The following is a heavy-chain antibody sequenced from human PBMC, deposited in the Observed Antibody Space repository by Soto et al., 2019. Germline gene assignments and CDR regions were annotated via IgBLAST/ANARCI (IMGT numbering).Heavy chain of an antibody. J-gene: IGHJ4*02. Sequence: SETLSLTCTVSRGSLSSGSYYWSWIRQPPGKGLEWIGYIYYSGSTNYNPSLKSRVNISVDTSKNQFSLKLSSVTAADTAVYYCARDTRVVAGTSMRTPVVDLWCQGSLVTVSS. CDR1: RGSLSSGSYY. CDR3: ARDTRVVAGTSMRTPVVDL. D-gene: IGHD6-19*01. CDR2: IYYSGST. V-gene: IGHV4-61*01.